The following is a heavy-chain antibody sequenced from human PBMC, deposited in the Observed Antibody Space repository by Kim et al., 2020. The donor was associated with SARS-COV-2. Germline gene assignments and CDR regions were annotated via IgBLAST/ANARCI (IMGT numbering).Heavy chain of an antibody. Sequence: GGSLRLSCAASGFTFSSYGMHWVRQAPGKGLEWVAVISYDGSNKYYADSVKGRFTISRDNSKNTLYLQMNSLRAEDTAVYYCAKDLRGYSYGVFDYWGQGTLVTVSS. CDR2: ISYDGSNK. V-gene: IGHV3-30*18. J-gene: IGHJ4*02. D-gene: IGHD5-18*01. CDR3: AKDLRGYSYGVFDY. CDR1: GFTFSSYG.